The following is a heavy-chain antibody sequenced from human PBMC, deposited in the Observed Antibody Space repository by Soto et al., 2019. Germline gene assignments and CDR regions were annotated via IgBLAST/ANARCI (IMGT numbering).Heavy chain of an antibody. J-gene: IGHJ6*03. CDR3: ARDQDIVVVPAAKVEYSSSSIYYYYMDV. Sequence: ASVKVSCKASGGTFSSYTISWVRQAPGQGLEWMGRIIPILGIANYAQKFQGRVTITADKSTSKAYMELSSLRSEDTAVYSSARDQDIVVVPAAKVEYSSSSIYYYYMDVWGKGTTVTVSS. CDR2: IIPILGIA. V-gene: IGHV1-69*04. CDR1: GGTFSSYT. D-gene: IGHD2-2*01.